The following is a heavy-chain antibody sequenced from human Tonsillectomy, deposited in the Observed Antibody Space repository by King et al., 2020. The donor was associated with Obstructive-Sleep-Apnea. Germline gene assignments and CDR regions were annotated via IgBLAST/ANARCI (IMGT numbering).Heavy chain of an antibody. D-gene: IGHD5-18*01. J-gene: IGHJ6*02. CDR3: ARVDTAMVPLYGMDV. Sequence: QLVQSGAEVKKPGESLKISCKGSGYSFTSYWIGWVRQMPGKGLEWMGIIYPGDSDTTYSPSFQGQVTISADKSISTAYLQWSSLKASDTAMYYCARVDTAMVPLYGMDVWGQGTTVTVSS. CDR2: IYPGDSDT. V-gene: IGHV5-51*01. CDR1: GYSFTSYW.